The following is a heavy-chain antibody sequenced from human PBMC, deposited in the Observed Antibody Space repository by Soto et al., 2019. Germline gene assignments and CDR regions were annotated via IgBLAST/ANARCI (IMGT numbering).Heavy chain of an antibody. CDR1: RYSFRCYT. CDR2: INPSGSST. J-gene: IGHJ4*02. D-gene: IGHD4-17*01. Sequence: GVSVKVSCKASRYSFRCYTINWARQSPGKGLEWMGIINPSGSSTSYAQNFQGRVTMTRDTSTSTVYMELTSLRSEDTAVYYCAAPGVTTGRKVVVTSNFDYWGQGTLVTVS. V-gene: IGHV1-46*01. CDR3: AAPGVTTGRKVVVTSNFDY.